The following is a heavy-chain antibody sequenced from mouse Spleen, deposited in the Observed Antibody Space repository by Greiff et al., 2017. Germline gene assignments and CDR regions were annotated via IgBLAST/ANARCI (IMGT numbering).Heavy chain of an antibody. CDR2: INPSTGGT. Sequence: VQLQQSGPELVKPGASVKISCTASGYSFTGYYMNWVKQSPEKSLEWIGEINPSTGGTTYNQKFKAKATLTVDKSSSTAYMQLKSLTSEDSAVYYCARSTMITTGAWFAYWGQGTLVTVSA. D-gene: IGHD2-4*01. CDR3: ARSTMITTGAWFAY. J-gene: IGHJ3*01. V-gene: IGHV1-42*01. CDR1: GYSFTGYY.